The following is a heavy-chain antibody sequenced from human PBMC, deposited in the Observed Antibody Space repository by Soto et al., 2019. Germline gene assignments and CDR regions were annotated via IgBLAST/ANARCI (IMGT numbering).Heavy chain of an antibody. J-gene: IGHJ6*02. CDR2: INPTRGAT. CDR1: GYTFTSFY. V-gene: IGHV1-46*01. D-gene: IGHD2-2*01. Sequence: QVQLVQSGAEVKRPGTSVKVSCKASGYTFTSFYIHWLRQAPGQGLEWMGVINPTRGATTHPQKFQGRFTMTMDTSTSTVYMDLRGLRFEDTAVYYCARESLQYAGMDVWGQGTTVTVSS. CDR3: ARESLQYAGMDV.